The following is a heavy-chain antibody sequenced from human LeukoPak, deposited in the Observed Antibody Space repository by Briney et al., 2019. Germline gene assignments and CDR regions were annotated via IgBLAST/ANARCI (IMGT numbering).Heavy chain of an antibody. CDR3: ARGDLESTVTTFGY. V-gene: IGHV3-15*01. CDR2: LKSKTNGGTT. D-gene: IGHD4-17*01. J-gene: IGHJ4*02. Sequence: GGSLRLSCAASGFTVTDAWMNWVRQDPGKGLEWVGLLKSKTNGGTTDYTSPVKGRFTISRDDSKNILYLQMNSLKIEDTAVYYCARGDLESTVTTFGYWGQGTLVTVSS. CDR1: GFTVTDAW.